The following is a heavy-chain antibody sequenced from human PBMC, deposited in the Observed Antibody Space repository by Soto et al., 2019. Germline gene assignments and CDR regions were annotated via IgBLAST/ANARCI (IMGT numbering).Heavy chain of an antibody. CDR2: NNHLGGT. CDR1: GQSVNGYP. Sequence: SDNPTLTCALYGQSVNGYPWNCTRAHPGKALDGIVANNHLGGTHYNPSLKSRVTISVDKYKNHFSMRLSSVPAADTAIYYCATRITVFGLLIPPFDPWGQGTKVTVS. D-gene: IGHD3-3*01. CDR3: ATRITVFGLLIPPFDP. V-gene: IGHV4-34*01. J-gene: IGHJ5*02.